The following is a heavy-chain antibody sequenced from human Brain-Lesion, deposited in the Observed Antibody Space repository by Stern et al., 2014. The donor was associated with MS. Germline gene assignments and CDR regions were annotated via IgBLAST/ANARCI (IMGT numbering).Heavy chain of an antibody. V-gene: IGHV3-30*01. CDR3: ARGGAVTTSDYYLDY. J-gene: IGHJ4*02. CDR1: GFTFSYHA. CDR2: ISYDGSDK. Sequence: VHLVESGGGVVQPGRSLRLSCAASGFTFSYHAMHWVRQAPGKGLEWVALISYDGSDKNDADSVKGRFTISRDNSRNTLYLQMNSRRVDDTAVYYCARGGAVTTSDYYLDYWGQGILVTVSS. D-gene: IGHD4-17*01.